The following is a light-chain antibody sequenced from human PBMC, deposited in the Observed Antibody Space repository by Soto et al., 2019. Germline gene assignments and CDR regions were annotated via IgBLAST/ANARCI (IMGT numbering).Light chain of an antibody. CDR2: GNS. Sequence: QSVLTQPPSVSGAPGQRVTISCTGSSSNIGAGYDVHWYQQLPGTAPKLLIYGNSNRPSGVPDRFSGSKSSTSASLAITGLQAEDEADYYCQYYDSSLSGYVFGTGTKVTVL. J-gene: IGLJ1*01. CDR3: QYYDSSLSGYV. CDR1: SSNIGAGYD. V-gene: IGLV1-40*01.